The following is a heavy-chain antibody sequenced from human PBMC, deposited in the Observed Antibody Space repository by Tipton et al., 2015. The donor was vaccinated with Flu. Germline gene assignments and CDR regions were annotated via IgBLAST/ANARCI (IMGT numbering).Heavy chain of an antibody. CDR3: AKDRGDSSGYYYGGNYMDV. D-gene: IGHD3-22*01. V-gene: IGHV3-43D*04. CDR2: ISWDGGST. CDR1: GFTFDDYA. Sequence: SLRLSCAASGFTFDDYAMHWVRQAPGKGLEWVSLISWDGGSTYYADSVKGRFTISRDNSKNSLYLQMNSLRAEDTALYYRAKDRGDSSGYYYGGNYMDVWGKGTTVTVSS. J-gene: IGHJ6*03.